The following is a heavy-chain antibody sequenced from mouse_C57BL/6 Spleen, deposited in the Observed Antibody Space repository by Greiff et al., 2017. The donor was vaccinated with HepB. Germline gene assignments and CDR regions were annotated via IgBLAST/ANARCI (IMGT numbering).Heavy chain of an antibody. J-gene: IGHJ3*01. Sequence: QVQLQQPGAELVRPGPSVKLSCKASGYTFTSYWMHWVKQRPGQGLEWIGVIDPSDSYTNYNQKFKGKATLTVDTSSSTAYMQLSSLTSEDSAVYYCASGDFNWSAWFAYWGQGTLVTVSA. V-gene: IGHV1-59*01. CDR3: ASGDFNWSAWFAY. CDR2: IDPSDSYT. D-gene: IGHD4-1*01. CDR1: GYTFTSYW.